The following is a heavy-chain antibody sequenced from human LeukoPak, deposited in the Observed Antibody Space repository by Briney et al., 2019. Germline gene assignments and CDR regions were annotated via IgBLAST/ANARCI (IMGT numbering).Heavy chain of an antibody. CDR3: ARGSIFRIFRAFDI. D-gene: IGHD3-9*01. J-gene: IGHJ3*02. CDR2: INPNSGGT. V-gene: IGHV1-2*02. Sequence: ASVKVSCKASGYTFTGYYMHWVRQAPGQGLEWMGWINPNSGGTNYAQKFQGRVTMTRDTSISTAYMELSSLRSEDTAVYYCARGSIFRIFRAFDIWGQRTMVTVSS. CDR1: GYTFTGYY.